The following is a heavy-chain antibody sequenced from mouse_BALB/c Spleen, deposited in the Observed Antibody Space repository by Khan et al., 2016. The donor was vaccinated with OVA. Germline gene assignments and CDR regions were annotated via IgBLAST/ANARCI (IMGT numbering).Heavy chain of an antibody. J-gene: IGHJ3*01. CDR3: VRGGGTAPFAY. CDR2: ISDLAYTI. CDR1: GFTFSDYG. Sequence: EVELVESGGGLVQPGGSRKLSCAAPGFTFSDYGMAWVRQAPGKGPEWVAFISDLAYTIYYADTVTGRFTISRENAKKILYLEMSSLRSEDTAIYYCVRGGGTAPFAYWGLGTLVTVSA. D-gene: IGHD1-2*01. V-gene: IGHV5-15*02.